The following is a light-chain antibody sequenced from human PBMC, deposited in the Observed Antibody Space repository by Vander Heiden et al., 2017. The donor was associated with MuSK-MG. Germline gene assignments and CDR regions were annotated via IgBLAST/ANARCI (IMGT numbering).Light chain of an antibody. CDR1: QSVSST. CDR3: HQYNNWPRT. J-gene: IGKJ1*01. V-gene: IGKV3-15*01. Sequence: EIVMKQSPATLSVSPGERATLSCRASQSVSSTLAWYQQRPGQAPSLLIYGASTRATGIPARFSGSGSGTEFTLTISSLQSEDFAVYYCHQYNNWPRTFGQGTKVEIK. CDR2: GAS.